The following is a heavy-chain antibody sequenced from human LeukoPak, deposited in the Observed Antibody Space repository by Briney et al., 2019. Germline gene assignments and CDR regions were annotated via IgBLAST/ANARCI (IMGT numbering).Heavy chain of an antibody. J-gene: IGHJ4*02. CDR2: ISRDSGTI. CDR3: ARHDSTTVFDY. D-gene: IGHD4-17*01. Sequence: GGSLRLSCAASGFTLSDCSMNWVCQAPGKGLEWISSISRDSGTIYYAGSVKGRFTISRDNAKNSLFLQMNSLTDEDTALYYCARHDSTTVFDYWGQGTLVTVSS. V-gene: IGHV3-48*02. CDR1: GFTLSDCS.